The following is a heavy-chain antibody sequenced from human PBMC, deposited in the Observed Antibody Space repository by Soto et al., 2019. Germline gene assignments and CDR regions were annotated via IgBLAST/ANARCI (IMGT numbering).Heavy chain of an antibody. CDR1: GYTFTNYY. Sequence: ASGKVSCKPSGYTFTNYYVHWVRQAPGQGLEWVGIINPSGVGTSYAQKFQGRVTMTTDTSTSTVYMELSSLRSEDTAVYYCARDTNTIRFYDNSRYLNWFDSWGQGTEVSVSS. CDR3: ARDTNTIRFYDNSRYLNWFDS. J-gene: IGHJ5*01. CDR2: INPSGVGT. V-gene: IGHV1-46*03. D-gene: IGHD3-22*01.